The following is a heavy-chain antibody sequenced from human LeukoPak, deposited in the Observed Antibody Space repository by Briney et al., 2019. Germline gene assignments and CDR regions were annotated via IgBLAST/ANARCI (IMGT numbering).Heavy chain of an antibody. CDR1: GGTFSSYA. D-gene: IGHD3-22*01. Sequence: SVKVSCKASGGTFSSYAISWVRQAPGQGLEWMGGIIPIFGTANYAQKFQGRVTITADESTSTAYMELSSLRSEDTAVYYCARDRDYYDSGGPSGFDYWGQGTLVTVSS. J-gene: IGHJ4*02. V-gene: IGHV1-69*13. CDR2: IIPIFGTA. CDR3: ARDRDYYDSGGPSGFDY.